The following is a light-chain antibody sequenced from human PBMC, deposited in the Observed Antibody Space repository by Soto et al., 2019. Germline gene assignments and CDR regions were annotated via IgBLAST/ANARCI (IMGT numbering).Light chain of an antibody. CDR1: QYVSSSY. Sequence: EIVLTQSPGTLSLSLGERATLSCRASQYVSSSYLAWYQQKPGQAPRLLIYGASSRATGIPDRFSGSGSGTDFTLTISRLEPEDFAVYYCQQYDSSPPGFSFGPGTKVDIK. V-gene: IGKV3-20*01. CDR3: QQYDSSPPGFS. CDR2: GAS. J-gene: IGKJ3*01.